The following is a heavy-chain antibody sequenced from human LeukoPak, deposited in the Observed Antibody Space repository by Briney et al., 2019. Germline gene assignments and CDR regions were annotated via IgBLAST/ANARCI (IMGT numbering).Heavy chain of an antibody. CDR1: GYTFTTYD. D-gene: IGHD3-16*02. CDR3: ARGXRXLRXGELSLMPLDY. Sequence: ASVKVSCKASGYTFTTYDINWVRQATGQGLEWMGWMNPNSGNTGYTQKLQGRVTMTRNTSISTAYMELSSLRSEDTAVYYCARGXRXLRXGELSLMPLDYWGQGTLVTVSS. V-gene: IGHV1-8*01. J-gene: IGHJ4*02. CDR2: MNPNSGNT.